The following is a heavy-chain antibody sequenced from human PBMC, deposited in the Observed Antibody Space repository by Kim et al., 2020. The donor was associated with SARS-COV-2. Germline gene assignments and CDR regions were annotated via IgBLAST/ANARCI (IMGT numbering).Heavy chain of an antibody. J-gene: IGHJ4*02. Sequence: ADSVNGRFTISRDNAKNSLYLQMNSLRDEDTAVYYCARDPAAAGTGGFDYWGQGTLVTVSS. CDR3: ARDPAAAGTGGFDY. V-gene: IGHV3-48*02. D-gene: IGHD6-13*01.